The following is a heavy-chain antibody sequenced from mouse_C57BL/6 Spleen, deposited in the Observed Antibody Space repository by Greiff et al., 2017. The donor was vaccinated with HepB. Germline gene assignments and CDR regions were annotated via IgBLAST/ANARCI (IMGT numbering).Heavy chain of an antibody. Sequence: QVQLQQPGAELVRPGSSVKLSCKASGYTFNSYWMHWVKQRPIQGLEWIGNIDPSDSETQYNQKFQEKATLTVDKYSSPAYMQLSSLTSEDSAVYYCARDYYGSNYAMDYWGQGTSVTVPS. CDR1: GYTFNSYW. CDR2: IDPSDSET. V-gene: IGHV1-52*01. CDR3: ARDYYGSNYAMDY. D-gene: IGHD1-1*01. J-gene: IGHJ4*01.